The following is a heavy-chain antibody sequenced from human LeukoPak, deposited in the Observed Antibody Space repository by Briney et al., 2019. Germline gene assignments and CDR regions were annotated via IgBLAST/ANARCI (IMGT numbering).Heavy chain of an antibody. CDR2: IKEDGSDK. J-gene: IGHJ5*02. Sequence: GGSLRLSCLASGFTFSNSWMTWVRQAPGRGLEWVANIKEDGSDKQYVDSVRGRFTISRDNAKNSVSLQMDGLRAEDTAVYHCANTNSGSFPFGSWGQGTLVTVSS. D-gene: IGHD1-26*01. CDR3: ANTNSGSFPFGS. V-gene: IGHV3-7*01. CDR1: GFTFSNSW.